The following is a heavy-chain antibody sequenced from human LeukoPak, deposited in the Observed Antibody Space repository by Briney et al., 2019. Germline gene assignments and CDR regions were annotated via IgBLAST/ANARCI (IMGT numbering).Heavy chain of an antibody. J-gene: IGHJ5*02. CDR2: IYHSGST. D-gene: IGHD6-13*01. CDR1: GGSLSSGGYS. Sequence: SQTLSLTCAVSGGSLSSGGYSWSWIRQPPGKGLEWIGYIYHSGSTYYNPSLKSRVTISVDRSKNQFSLKLSSVTAADTAVYYCAREAIAAALSWFDPWGQGTLVTVSS. V-gene: IGHV4-30-2*01. CDR3: AREAIAAALSWFDP.